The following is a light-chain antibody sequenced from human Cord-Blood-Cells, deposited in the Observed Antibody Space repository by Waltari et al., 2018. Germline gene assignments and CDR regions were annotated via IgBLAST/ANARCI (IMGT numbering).Light chain of an antibody. V-gene: IGKV2-28*01. J-gene: IGKJ1*01. CDR2: LGS. Sequence: DIVMTQSPLSLPVTPGEPSSISCRSSQSLLHSNGYNYLDWYLQKPGQSPQLLVSLGSNRASGVPDRFSGSGSGRDFTLKISRVEAEDVGVYYCMQALQTPWTFGQGTKVEIK. CDR3: MQALQTPWT. CDR1: QSLLHSNGYNY.